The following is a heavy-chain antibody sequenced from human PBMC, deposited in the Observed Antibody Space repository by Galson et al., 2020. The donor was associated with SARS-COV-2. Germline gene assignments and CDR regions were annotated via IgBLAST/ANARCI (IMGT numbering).Heavy chain of an antibody. V-gene: IGHV1-69*13. CDR3: ARWVGDDDAFDI. CDR2: IIPIFGTA. D-gene: IGHD2-21*02. Sequence: SVKVSCKASGGTFSSYAISWVRQAPGQGLEWMGGIIPIFGTANYAQTLQGRVTITADESTSTAYMELSSLRSEDTAVYYCARWVGDDDAFDIWGQGTMVTVSS. CDR1: GGTFSSYA. J-gene: IGHJ3*02.